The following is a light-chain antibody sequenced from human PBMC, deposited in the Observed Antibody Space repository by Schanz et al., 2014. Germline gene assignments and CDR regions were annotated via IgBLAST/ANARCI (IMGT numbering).Light chain of an antibody. J-gene: IGKJ2*03. Sequence: ETLMTQSPATLSVSPGERATLSCRASQGVSSNLAWYQQKPGQAPRLLIYDTATRATGIPARFSGSGSGTEFTLTISSLEPEDFAVYYCQQRSNWPPMYSFGQGTKLEIK. V-gene: IGKV3-15*01. CDR2: DTA. CDR3: QQRSNWPPMYS. CDR1: QGVSSN.